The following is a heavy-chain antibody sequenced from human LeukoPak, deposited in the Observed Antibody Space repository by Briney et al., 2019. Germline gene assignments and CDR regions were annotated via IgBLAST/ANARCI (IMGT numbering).Heavy chain of an antibody. Sequence: PSETLSLTCTVSGGSISSHYWSWIRQPPGKGLEWVGYISYSGSTNYNPPLKSRVTISIDTSRTQFSVKLTSVTAADTALYYCARADASGSKRWFDPWRQGILVIVSS. V-gene: IGHV4-59*11. CDR2: ISYSGST. CDR3: ARADASGSKRWFDP. J-gene: IGHJ5*02. D-gene: IGHD3-10*01. CDR1: GGSISSHY.